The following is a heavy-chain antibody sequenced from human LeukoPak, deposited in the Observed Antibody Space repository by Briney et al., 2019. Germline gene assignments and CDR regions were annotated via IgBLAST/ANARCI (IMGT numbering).Heavy chain of an antibody. CDR1: GFPSSSYA. Sequence: GGSLRLSCEASGFPSSSYAMNWVRQALGKGLVWVSAISGGGVTSTYYADSGKGRFTISRDNSKNTLYLQMNSLRADDTAVYYCAKAGSHAYFDYWGQGTLVTVSS. V-gene: IGHV3-23*01. CDR3: AKAGSHAYFDY. CDR2: ISGGGVTST. J-gene: IGHJ4*02. D-gene: IGHD3-10*01.